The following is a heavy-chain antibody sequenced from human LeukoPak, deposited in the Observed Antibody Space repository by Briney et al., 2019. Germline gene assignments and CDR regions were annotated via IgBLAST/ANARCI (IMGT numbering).Heavy chain of an antibody. CDR1: GFTFSNYA. V-gene: IGHV3-30*04. Sequence: GGSLRLSCAAYGFTFSNYAMHWVRHAPGKRLQWVSVISSDGLNKYYADSAKGRFTISRDNSVSTVYLQMNSLRPEDTAVYYCARGRSSPNRKYWGQGTLVTVSS. CDR3: ARGRSSPNRKY. CDR2: ISSDGLNK. D-gene: IGHD1-14*01. J-gene: IGHJ4*02.